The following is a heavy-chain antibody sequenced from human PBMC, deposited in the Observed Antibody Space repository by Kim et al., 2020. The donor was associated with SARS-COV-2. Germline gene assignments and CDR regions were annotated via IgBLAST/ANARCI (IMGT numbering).Heavy chain of an antibody. CDR3: ARLDIVATRFHYYYYGMDV. CDR1: GGSISSYY. D-gene: IGHD5-12*01. CDR2: IYYSGST. Sequence: SETLSLTCTVSGGSISSYYWSWIRQPPGKGLEWIGYIYYSGSTNYNPSLKSRVTISVDTSKNQFSLKLSSVTAADTAVYYCARLDIVATRFHYYYYGMDVWGQGTTVTVSS. V-gene: IGHV4-59*13. J-gene: IGHJ6*02.